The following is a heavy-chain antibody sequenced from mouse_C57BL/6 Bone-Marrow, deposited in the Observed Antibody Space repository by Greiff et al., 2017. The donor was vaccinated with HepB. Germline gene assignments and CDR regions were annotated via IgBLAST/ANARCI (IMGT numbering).Heavy chain of an antibody. Sequence: VQLQQSGAELVRPGASVTLSCKASGYTFTDYEMHWVKQTPVHGLEWIGAIDPETGGTAYNQKFKGKAILTADKSSSTAYMELRSLTSEDSAVYYCTRGVLRGGFAYWGQGTLVTVSA. V-gene: IGHV1-15*01. CDR2: IDPETGGT. CDR1: GYTFTDYE. D-gene: IGHD1-1*01. J-gene: IGHJ3*01. CDR3: TRGVLRGGFAY.